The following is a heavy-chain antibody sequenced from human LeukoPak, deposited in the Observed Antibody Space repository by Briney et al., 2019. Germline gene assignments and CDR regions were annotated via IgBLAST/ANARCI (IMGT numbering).Heavy chain of an antibody. CDR3: ARARPVGATPFDY. V-gene: IGHV1-3*03. D-gene: IGHD1-26*01. CDR2: INAGNGNT. Sequence: ASVKVSCKASGYTFTGYYMHWVRQAPGQRLEWMGWINAGNGNTKYSQEFQGRVTITRDTSASTAYMELSSLRSEDMAVYYCARARPVGATPFDYWGQGTLVTVSS. J-gene: IGHJ4*02. CDR1: GYTFTGYY.